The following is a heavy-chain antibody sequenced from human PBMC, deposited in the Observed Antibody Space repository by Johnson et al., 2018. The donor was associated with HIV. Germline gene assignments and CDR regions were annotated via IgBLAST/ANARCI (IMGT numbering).Heavy chain of an antibody. Sequence: QVQLVESGGGVVQPGGSLRLSCAASGFTFSSYGMHWVRQAPGKGLEWVAFIRYDGSNKYYADSVKGRFTISSDNSKNTLYLQMNSLRAEDTAVYYCAKGLVYADPDDAFDIWGQGTMVTVSS. CDR2: IRYDGSNK. V-gene: IGHV3-30*02. CDR3: AKGLVYADPDDAFDI. D-gene: IGHD2-8*01. CDR1: GFTFSSYG. J-gene: IGHJ3*02.